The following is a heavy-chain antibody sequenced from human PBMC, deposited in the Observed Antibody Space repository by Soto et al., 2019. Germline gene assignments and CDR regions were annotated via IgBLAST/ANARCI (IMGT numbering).Heavy chain of an antibody. CDR3: ARVWGGAFDI. CDR2: IYYSGST. D-gene: IGHD3-10*01. V-gene: IGHV4-59*01. J-gene: IGHJ3*02. Sequence: SVTLSLTCTFHCISISSFYLSWIRQPPGKGLEWIGYIYYSGSTNYNPSLKSRVTISVDTSKNQFSLKLSSVTAADTAVYYCARVWGGAFDIWGQGTMVT. CDR1: CISISSFY.